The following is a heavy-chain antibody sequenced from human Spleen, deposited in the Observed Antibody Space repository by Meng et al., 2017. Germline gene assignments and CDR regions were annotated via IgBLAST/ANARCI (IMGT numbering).Heavy chain of an antibody. J-gene: IGHJ4*02. CDR2: ISSDGSSK. CDR3: ARVARYCSSTSCYKWFYFDY. CDR1: GFTFSNYA. Sequence: GGSLRLSCAVSGFTFSNYAIHWVRQAPGKGLEWLAVISSDGSSKYYADSVKGRFTISRDNVKKSLYLQMNSLRAEDTAVYYCARVARYCSSTSCYKWFYFDYWGQGTLVTVSS. V-gene: IGHV3-30*07. D-gene: IGHD2-2*02.